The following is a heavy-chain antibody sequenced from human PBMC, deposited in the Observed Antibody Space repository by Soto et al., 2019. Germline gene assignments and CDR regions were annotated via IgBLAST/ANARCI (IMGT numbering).Heavy chain of an antibody. D-gene: IGHD3-3*01. J-gene: IGHJ2*01. CDR2: FDPEDGET. V-gene: IGHV1-24*01. CDR3: ATPGRITIFGVVRGQWYFDL. Sequence: ASVKVSCKVSGYTLTELSMHWVRQAPGKGLEWMGGFDPEDGETIYAQKFQGRVTMTEDTSTDTAYMELSSLRSEDTAVYYCATPGRITIFGVVRGQWYFDLLGRGNLVTGSS. CDR1: GYTLTELS.